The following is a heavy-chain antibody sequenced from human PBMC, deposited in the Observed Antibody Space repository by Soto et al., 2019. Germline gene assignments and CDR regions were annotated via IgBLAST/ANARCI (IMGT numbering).Heavy chain of an antibody. CDR2: IYPGDSDS. D-gene: IGHD2-15*01. CDR1: GYTFTTYW. Sequence: GESPKISCEGSGYTFTTYWVAWVRQMPGKGLEWVGSIYPGDSDSRYNPSVQGQVTISADRSISTAYLQWNSLKASDTAMYFCARHKGYCSSTSCYGMDVWGQGTTVTVSS. V-gene: IGHV5-51*01. J-gene: IGHJ6*02. CDR3: ARHKGYCSSTSCYGMDV.